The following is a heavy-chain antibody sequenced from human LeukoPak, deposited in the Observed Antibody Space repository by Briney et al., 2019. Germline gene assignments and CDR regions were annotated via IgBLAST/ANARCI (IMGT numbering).Heavy chain of an antibody. CDR2: INPNNGGT. Sequence: ASVKVSCKASGYTFTGYYVHWVRQAPGQGLEWMGWINPNNGGTLYAQKFHGSVTLTRDTSITTAYMELSSLRSDDTAVYYCARELGFCSRTSCPLYHYWGQGTLVTVSS. D-gene: IGHD2-2*01. CDR1: GYTFTGYY. J-gene: IGHJ4*02. CDR3: ARELGFCSRTSCPLYHY. V-gene: IGHV1-2*02.